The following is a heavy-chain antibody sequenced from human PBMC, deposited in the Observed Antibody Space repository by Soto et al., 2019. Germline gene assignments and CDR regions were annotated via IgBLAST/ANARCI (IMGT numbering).Heavy chain of an antibody. CDR3: ARGYCSSTSCHNWFDP. CDR1: GDSVSSNSAA. CDR2: TYYRSKWYN. D-gene: IGHD2-2*01. V-gene: IGHV6-1*01. J-gene: IGHJ5*02. Sequence: PTQTLSLTCAISGDSVSSNSAAWNWIRQSPSRGLEWLGRTYYRSKWYNDYAVSVKSRITINPDTSKNQFSLQLNSVTPEDTAVYYCARGYCSSTSCHNWFDPWGQGTPVTVSS.